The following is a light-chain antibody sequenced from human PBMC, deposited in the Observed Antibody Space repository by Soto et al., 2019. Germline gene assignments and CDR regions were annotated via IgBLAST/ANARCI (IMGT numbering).Light chain of an antibody. CDR2: DVS. J-gene: IGLJ2*01. CDR1: SSDVGGYNY. Sequence: QSALTQPASVSGSPGQSITISCTGTSSDVGGYNYVSWYQQHPGKAPKLMIDDVSNRPSGVSNRFSGTKSGNTASLTISGLQAEDEAYYYCSSYTTRGSLVFGGGTKLTVL. CDR3: SSYTTRGSLV. V-gene: IGLV2-14*01.